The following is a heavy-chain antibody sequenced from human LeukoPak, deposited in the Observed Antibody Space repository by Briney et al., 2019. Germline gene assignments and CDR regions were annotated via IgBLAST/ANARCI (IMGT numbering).Heavy chain of an antibody. D-gene: IGHD1-14*01. J-gene: IGHJ4*02. CDR2: TYYRSKWYN. CDR3: ARDTTKFDY. CDR1: GDSVSNNSAA. Sequence: SRTLSLTFAISGDSVSNNSAAGNWVRQSPARGREWLGSTYYRSKWYNDYAGSGKSRITINPDTSKNQFSLQLNSVTPEDTAVYYCARDTTKFDYWGQGTLVTVSS. V-gene: IGHV6-1*01.